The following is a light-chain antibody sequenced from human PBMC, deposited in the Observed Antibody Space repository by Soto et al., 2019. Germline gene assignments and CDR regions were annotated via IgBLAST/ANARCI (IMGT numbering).Light chain of an antibody. CDR1: SSDVGYYNY. V-gene: IGLV2-14*01. J-gene: IGLJ3*02. CDR3: TSYTTRSTWV. CDR2: EVS. Sequence: QSALTQPASVSGSPGQSITISCTGTSSDVGYYNYVSWYQQHPGKAPQLMIYEVSNRPSGVSNRFSGSNSGSTASLTISGLHPEDEADFYCTSYTTRSTWVFGGGTKLTVL.